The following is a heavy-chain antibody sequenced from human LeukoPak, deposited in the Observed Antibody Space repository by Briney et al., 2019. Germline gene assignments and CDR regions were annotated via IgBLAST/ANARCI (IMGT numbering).Heavy chain of an antibody. V-gene: IGHV3-23*01. CDR1: GITLSNYV. CDR2: ISGSAGGT. Sequence: GGSLRLSCAVSGITLSNYVMSWVRQAPGKGLEWVAGISGSAGGTNYADSVRGRFTISRDNAKNTLYLQMNSLRADDTAVYFCAKRGVVIRVFLVGFHKEAYYFDSWGQGALVSVSS. CDR3: AKRGVVIRVFLVGFHKEAYYFDS. J-gene: IGHJ4*02. D-gene: IGHD3-10*01.